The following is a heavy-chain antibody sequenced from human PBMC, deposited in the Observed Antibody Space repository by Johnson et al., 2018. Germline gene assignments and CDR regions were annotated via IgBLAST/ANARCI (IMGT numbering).Heavy chain of an antibody. CDR3: ARLWVASEAFEI. CDR1: GYSFTSYW. D-gene: IGHD2-15*01. CDR2: IYPGDSDT. J-gene: IGHJ3*02. V-gene: IGHV5-51*01. Sequence: VQLVQSGPEVKKPGESLKISCKGSGYSFTSYWIGWVRQMPGKGLEWMGIIYPGDSDTRYNQSFKGQVTISADKSISTAYLQWIGLKAPDTAMYYCARLWVASEAFEIWGQGTMVTVSA.